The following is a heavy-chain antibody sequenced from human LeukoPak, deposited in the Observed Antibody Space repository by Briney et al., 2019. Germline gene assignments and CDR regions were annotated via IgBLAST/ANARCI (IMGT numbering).Heavy chain of an antibody. V-gene: IGHV3-74*01. CDR2: IDNGGTTT. CDR3: ARVRSDYSSSSPPDY. CDR1: GFSFSTYW. J-gene: IGHJ4*02. D-gene: IGHD6-6*01. Sequence: PGGSLRLSCVASGFSFSTYWMHWVRQAPGKGLVWVSRIDNGGTTTLYADFVRGRFTISRDNAKNTLYLQMNSLRAEDTAIYFCARVRSDYSSSSPPDYWGQGTPVTVSS.